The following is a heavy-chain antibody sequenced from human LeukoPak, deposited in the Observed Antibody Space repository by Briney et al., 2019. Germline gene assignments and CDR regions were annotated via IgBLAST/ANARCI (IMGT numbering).Heavy chain of an antibody. D-gene: IGHD5-24*01. CDR3: ASVLAGDGYNDGFDY. J-gene: IGHJ4*02. CDR1: GGSISSYY. Sequence: SETLSLTCTVSGGSISSYYWSWIRQPPGKGPEWIGYIYYSGSTYYNPSLKSRVTISIDTSKNQFSLKLSSVTAADTAVYYCASVLAGDGYNDGFDYWGQGTLVTVSS. V-gene: IGHV4-59*06. CDR2: IYYSGST.